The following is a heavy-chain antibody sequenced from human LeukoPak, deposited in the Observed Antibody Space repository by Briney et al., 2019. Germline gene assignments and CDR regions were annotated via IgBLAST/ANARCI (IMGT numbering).Heavy chain of an antibody. V-gene: IGHV4-59*12. CDR1: GGSISSYY. CDR3: ARRQITMVRGVIITHAFDI. J-gene: IGHJ3*02. Sequence: PSETLSLTCTVSGGSISSYYWSWIRQPPGKGLEWIGYIYYSGSTNYNPSLKSRVTISVDTSKNQFSLKLSSVTAADTAVYYCARRQITMVRGVIITHAFDIWGQGTMVTVSS. CDR2: IYYSGST. D-gene: IGHD3-10*01.